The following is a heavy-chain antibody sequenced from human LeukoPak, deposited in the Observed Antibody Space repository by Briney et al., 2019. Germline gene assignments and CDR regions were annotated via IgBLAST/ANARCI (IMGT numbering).Heavy chain of an antibody. J-gene: IGHJ4*02. CDR1: GFIVNTNY. CDR3: AKKSGYSFGRSDY. CDR2: IYADGNT. D-gene: IGHD5-18*01. Sequence: PGGSLRLSCAASGFIVNTNYMTWVRQAPGRGLEWVSFIYADGNTYYADSVKGRFTISRDISKNAVYLQMNSLRAEDTAVYYCAKKSGYSFGRSDYWGQGTLVTVSS. V-gene: IGHV3-53*01.